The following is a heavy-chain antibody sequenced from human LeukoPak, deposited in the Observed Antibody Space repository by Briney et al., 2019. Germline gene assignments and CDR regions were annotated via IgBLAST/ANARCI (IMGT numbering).Heavy chain of an antibody. Sequence: SGGSLRLSCTASGFIFGDYGLSWVRQAPGKGLEWVGFIRSKADGGTTEYAASVKGRFTISGDDSKSIAYLQMNSLQTEDTAVFYCSRVLTSGTRRFDPWGQGTLVTVSS. CDR1: GFIFGDYG. CDR3: SRVLTSGTRRFDP. D-gene: IGHD1-1*01. V-gene: IGHV3-49*04. J-gene: IGHJ5*02. CDR2: IRSKADGGTT.